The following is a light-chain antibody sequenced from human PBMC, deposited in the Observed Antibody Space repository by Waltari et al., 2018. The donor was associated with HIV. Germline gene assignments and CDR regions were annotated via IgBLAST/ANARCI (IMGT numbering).Light chain of an antibody. J-gene: IGLJ1*01. CDR1: SSDVGSYNL. V-gene: IGLV2-23*02. CDR3: CSYAGSSTFLYV. CDR2: EVT. Sequence: QSALTQPASVSGSPGQSITISCTGTSSDVGSYNLVSSYQQHPGKAPKLMVYEVTTRPSGVSNRFSGSKSANTASLTISGLQPEDEADYYCCSYAGSSTFLYVFGTGTKVTVL.